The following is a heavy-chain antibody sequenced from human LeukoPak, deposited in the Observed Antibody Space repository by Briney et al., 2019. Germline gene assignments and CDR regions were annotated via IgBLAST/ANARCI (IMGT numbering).Heavy chain of an antibody. J-gene: IGHJ4*02. CDR3: ARDNNWGSTHY. CDR2: VSYDGSNK. CDR1: GFTFSTYA. D-gene: IGHD7-27*01. Sequence: PGRSLRLSCAASGFTFSTYAMHWVRQAPGKGLEWVAVVSYDGSNKYYADSVQGRFTVSRDNSKNTLYLQMNTLRAEDTAVYYCARDNNWGSTHYWGQGTLVTVSS. V-gene: IGHV3-30-3*01.